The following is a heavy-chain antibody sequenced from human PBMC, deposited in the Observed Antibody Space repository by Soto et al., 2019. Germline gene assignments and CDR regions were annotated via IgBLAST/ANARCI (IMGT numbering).Heavy chain of an antibody. D-gene: IGHD2-2*01. Sequence: GESLKISCKGSGYSFTSYWISWVRQMPGKGLEWMGRIDPSDSYTNYSPSFQGHVTISADKSISTAYLQWSSLKASDTAMYYCASSRRSSTTSLDAYYGMDVWGQGTTVTVSS. CDR1: GYSFTSYW. J-gene: IGHJ6*02. CDR3: ASSRRSSTTSLDAYYGMDV. V-gene: IGHV5-10-1*01. CDR2: IDPSDSYT.